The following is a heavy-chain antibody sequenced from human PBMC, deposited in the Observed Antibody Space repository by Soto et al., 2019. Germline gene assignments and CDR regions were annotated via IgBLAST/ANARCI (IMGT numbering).Heavy chain of an antibody. V-gene: IGHV3-9*01. J-gene: IGHJ6*02. CDR2: ISWNSGSI. CDR3: AKDIGGSGRGGMDV. Sequence: EVQLVESGGGLVQPGRSLRLSCAASGFTFDDYAMHWVRQAPGKGLEWVSGISWNSGSIGYADSVKGRFTISRDNDKNSLYLQMNSLRAEDTALYYCAKDIGGSGRGGMDVWGQGTTVTVSS. D-gene: IGHD3-10*01. CDR1: GFTFDDYA.